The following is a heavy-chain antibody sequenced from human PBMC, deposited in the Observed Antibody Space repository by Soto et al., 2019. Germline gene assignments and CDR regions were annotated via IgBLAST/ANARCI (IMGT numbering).Heavy chain of an antibody. J-gene: IGHJ4*02. D-gene: IGHD6-19*01. CDR1: GYTFTSYG. CDR3: ARGHSVQWLVQTGFDY. Sequence: GASVKVSCKASGYTFTSYGISWVRQAPGQGLEWMGWISAYNGNTNYAQKLQGRVTMTTDTSTSTAYMELRSLRSDDTAVYYCARGHSVQWLVQTGFDYCGQGTLVTVSS. CDR2: ISAYNGNT. V-gene: IGHV1-18*01.